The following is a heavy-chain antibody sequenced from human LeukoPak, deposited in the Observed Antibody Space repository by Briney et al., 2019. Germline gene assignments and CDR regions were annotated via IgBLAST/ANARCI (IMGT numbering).Heavy chain of an antibody. CDR1: GFSFSSYG. Sequence: GGSLRLSCVVSGFSFSSYGMSWVRQAPGKGLEWVSVISGGGGTTKYADSVKGRFTISRDNSMNTLYLEMNSPRTEDTAVYYCTVGPKADYDDYEAGFDYWGQGTLVTVSS. J-gene: IGHJ4*02. V-gene: IGHV3-23*01. D-gene: IGHD4-17*01. CDR3: TVGPKADYDDYEAGFDY. CDR2: ISGGGGTT.